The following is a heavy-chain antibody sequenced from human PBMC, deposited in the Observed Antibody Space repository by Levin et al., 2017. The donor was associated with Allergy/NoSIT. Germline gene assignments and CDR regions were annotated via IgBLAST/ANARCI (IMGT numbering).Heavy chain of an antibody. J-gene: IGHJ4*02. CDR2: INQGGSEK. Sequence: GGSLRLSCAASGFTFSSHWMSWVRQAPGKGLEWVANINQGGSEKYYVDSVKGRFTTSRDNAKNSLYLQMNSLRAEDTAVYYCARDGVDAGVYFDYWGQGALVTVS. CDR1: GFTFSSHW. D-gene: IGHD2-15*01. CDR3: ARDGVDAGVYFDY. V-gene: IGHV3-7*01.